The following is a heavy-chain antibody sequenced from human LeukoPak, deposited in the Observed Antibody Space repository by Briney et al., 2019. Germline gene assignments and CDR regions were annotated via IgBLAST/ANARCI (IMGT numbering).Heavy chain of an antibody. Sequence: SETLSLTCAVSGGSISSGGYSWSWIRQPPGKGLEWIGYIYHSGSTYYNPSLKSRVTISVDRSKNQFSLELSSVTAADTAVYYCARAAGYYDSSGRNWFDPWGQGTLVTVSS. V-gene: IGHV4-30-2*01. CDR3: ARAAGYYDSSGRNWFDP. CDR2: IYHSGST. CDR1: GGSISSGGYS. D-gene: IGHD3-22*01. J-gene: IGHJ5*02.